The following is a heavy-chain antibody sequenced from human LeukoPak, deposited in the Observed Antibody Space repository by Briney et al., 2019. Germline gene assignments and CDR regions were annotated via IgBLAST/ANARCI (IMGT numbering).Heavy chain of an antibody. V-gene: IGHV1-18*01. Sequence: ASVKVSCKASGYTFTSYGISWVRQAPGQRLEWMGWISAYNGNTNYAQKLQGRVTMTTDTSTSTAYMELRSLRSDDTAVYYCATTGLQIGSGTAFDPWGQGTLVTVSS. CDR3: ATTGLQIGSGTAFDP. J-gene: IGHJ5*02. CDR1: GYTFTSYG. D-gene: IGHD3-10*01. CDR2: ISAYNGNT.